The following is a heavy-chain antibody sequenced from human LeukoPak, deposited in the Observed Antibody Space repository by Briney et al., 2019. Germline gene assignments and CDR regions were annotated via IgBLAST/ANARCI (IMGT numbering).Heavy chain of an antibody. CDR3: VKYGDYGDLDY. CDR1: GFTFSIYA. D-gene: IGHD4-17*01. Sequence: GGSLRLSCAASGFTFSIYAMTWVRQAPGKGLEWVANINRDGSDKNYVDSLRGRFTISRDNAKNSLYLQMNSLRAEDTAVYYCVKYGDYGDLDYWGQGTLVTVSS. CDR2: INRDGSDK. V-gene: IGHV3-7*01. J-gene: IGHJ4*02.